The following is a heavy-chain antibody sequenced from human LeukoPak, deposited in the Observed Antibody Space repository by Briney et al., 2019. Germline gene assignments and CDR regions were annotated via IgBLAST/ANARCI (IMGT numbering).Heavy chain of an antibody. CDR3: ARAHGFYYYYMDV. V-gene: IGHV4-34*01. CDR2: INHSEST. Sequence: PSETLSLTCAVYGGSFSGYYWSWIRQPPGKGLEWIGEINHSESTNYNPSLKSRVTISVDTSKNQFSLKLTSVTAADTAAYYCARAHGFYYYYMDVWGKGTTVTVSS. J-gene: IGHJ6*03. CDR1: GGSFSGYY.